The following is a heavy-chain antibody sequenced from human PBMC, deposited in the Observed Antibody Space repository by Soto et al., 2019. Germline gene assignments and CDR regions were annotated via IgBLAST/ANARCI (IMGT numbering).Heavy chain of an antibody. CDR2: IYYSGTT. J-gene: IGHJ3*02. V-gene: IGHV4-59*08. CDR3: ARQEGGGVRRI. CDR1: GGSISSYY. D-gene: IGHD2-8*02. Sequence: QVQLQESGPGLVKPSETLSLTCTVSGGSISSYYWSWFRQSPEKGPEWIGYIYYSGTTNYNPSLPXRXTXSXHSPKNQVSLKLSSVTASDTAVDCWARQEGGGVRRIWGQGTVVTVSS.